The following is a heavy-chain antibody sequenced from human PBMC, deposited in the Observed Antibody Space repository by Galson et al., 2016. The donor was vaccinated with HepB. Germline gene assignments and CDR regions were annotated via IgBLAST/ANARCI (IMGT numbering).Heavy chain of an antibody. CDR2: INAGNGNT. CDR1: GYTFTSYA. D-gene: IGHD3-16*01. CDR3: ARSRIMITLGGVALGY. J-gene: IGHJ4*02. Sequence: SVKVSCKASGYTFTSYAMHWVRQAPGQRLEWMGWINAGNGNTKYSQKFHGRVTITRDTSASTAYMELSSLRSEDTAVYYCARSRIMITLGGVALGYWGQGTLVTVSS. V-gene: IGHV1-3*01.